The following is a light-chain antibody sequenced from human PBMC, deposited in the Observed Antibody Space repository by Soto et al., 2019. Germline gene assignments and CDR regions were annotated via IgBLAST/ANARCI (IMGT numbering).Light chain of an antibody. J-gene: IGLJ3*02. CDR3: QSYDSSLSGWV. V-gene: IGLV1-40*01. CDR1: SSNIGAGYD. Sequence: QSVLTQPPSVSGAPGQRVTISCTGSSSNIGAGYDVHWYQQLPGTAPKLLIYGNSNRPSGVPDRFSGSKSGTSASLAITGLQAEDEADYSCQSYDSSLSGWVFGGGTQLPVL. CDR2: GNS.